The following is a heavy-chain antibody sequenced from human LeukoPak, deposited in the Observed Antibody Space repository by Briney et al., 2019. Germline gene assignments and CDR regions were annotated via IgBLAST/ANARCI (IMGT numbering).Heavy chain of an antibody. D-gene: IGHD5-24*01. Sequence: PGGSLRLSCEASGFSFNKYWMHWVRQVPGKGPVWVSRINPDGSTTNYADSVEGRFSISRDNAKSIMYLQMNSLSVEDTAVYYCARGGDGSNSLINYWGQGTLVTVSS. CDR3: ARGGDGSNSLINY. CDR2: INPDGSTT. CDR1: GFSFNKYW. J-gene: IGHJ4*02. V-gene: IGHV3-74*01.